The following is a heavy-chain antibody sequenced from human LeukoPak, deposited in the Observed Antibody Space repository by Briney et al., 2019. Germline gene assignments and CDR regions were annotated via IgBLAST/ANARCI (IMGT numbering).Heavy chain of an antibody. D-gene: IGHD5-12*01. CDR2: INHSGST. J-gene: IGHJ4*02. V-gene: IGHV4-34*01. Sequence: PSETLSLTCTVSGGSISSYYWSWIRQPPGKGLEWIGEINHSGSTNYNPSLKSRVTISVDTSKNQFSLKLSSVTAADTAVYYCARRQGYVGFDYWGQGTLVTVSS. CDR3: ARRQGYVGFDY. CDR1: GGSISSYY.